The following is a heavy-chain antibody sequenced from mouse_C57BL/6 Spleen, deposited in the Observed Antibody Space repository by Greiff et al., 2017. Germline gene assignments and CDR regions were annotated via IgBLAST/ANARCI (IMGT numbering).Heavy chain of an antibody. D-gene: IGHD4-1*01. CDR2: INPNYGTT. V-gene: IGHV1-39*01. J-gene: IGHJ4*01. CDR3: ARVGPSAMDY. CDR1: GYSFTDYN. Sequence: EVKLLESGPELVKPGASVKISCKASGYSFTDYNMNWVKQSHGKSLEWIGVINPNYGTTRYNQKFKGKATLTVDQSSSTAYMQLNSLTSEDSAVYYCARVGPSAMDYWGQGTSVTVSS.